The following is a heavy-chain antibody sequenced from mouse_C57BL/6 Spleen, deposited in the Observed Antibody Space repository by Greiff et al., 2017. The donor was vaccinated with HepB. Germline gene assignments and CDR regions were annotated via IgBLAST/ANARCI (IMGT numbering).Heavy chain of an antibody. Sequence: VQLQQSGPELVKPGASVKISCKASGYAFSSSWMNWVKQRPGKGLEWIGRIYPGDGDTNYNGKFKGKATLTADKSSSTAYMQLSSLTSEDSAVYFCARYDYGSSSFDYWGQGTTLTVSS. D-gene: IGHD1-1*01. CDR3: ARYDYGSSSFDY. J-gene: IGHJ2*01. CDR1: GYAFSSSW. CDR2: IYPGDGDT. V-gene: IGHV1-82*01.